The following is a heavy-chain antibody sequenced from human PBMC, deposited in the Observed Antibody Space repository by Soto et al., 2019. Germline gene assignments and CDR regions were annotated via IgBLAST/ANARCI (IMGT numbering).Heavy chain of an antibody. J-gene: IGHJ4*02. Sequence: EVQLVESGGGLVQPGRSLRLSCAASGFTFDDYAMHWVRQAPGKGLEWVSGISWNSGSIAYADSVKGRFTISRDNTKNSLYLQMNSLKTDDTAVYYCSYDSSRGDYWGLGTLVTVSS. CDR2: ISWNSGSI. CDR3: SYDSSRGDY. CDR1: GFTFDDYA. V-gene: IGHV3-9*01. D-gene: IGHD2-15*01.